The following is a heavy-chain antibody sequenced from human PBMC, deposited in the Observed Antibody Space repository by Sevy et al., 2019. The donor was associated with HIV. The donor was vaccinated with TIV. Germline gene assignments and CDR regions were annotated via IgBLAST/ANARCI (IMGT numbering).Heavy chain of an antibody. CDR1: AGSISAYY. CDR3: ARAPPVRSGGDALNWFDP. V-gene: IGHV4-59*01. J-gene: IGHJ5*02. D-gene: IGHD6-19*01. Sequence: SETLSLTCSVSAGSISAYYWSWIRQPPGKGLEWIAYIHDSGNSNYNPSLRGRVTISMDTSKNQFSLKVTSVTEADTALYYCARAPPVRSGGDALNWFDPWGQGILVTVSS. CDR2: IHDSGNS.